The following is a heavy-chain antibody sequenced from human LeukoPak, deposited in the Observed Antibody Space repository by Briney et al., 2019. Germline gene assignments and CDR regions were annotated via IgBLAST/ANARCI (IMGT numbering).Heavy chain of an antibody. CDR3: ARALTTDHSSRWFDP. Sequence: PGRSLRLSCASSGFISSHYWMSWLRQAPGKEPEWVANIKLFGDEQYSGDSVKGRFIISRDNAKNALYLQMHSLRADDTAVYYWARALTTDHSSRWFDPWGQGTLVTVSS. J-gene: IGHJ5*02. CDR2: IKLFGDEQ. CDR1: GFISSHYW. D-gene: IGHD4-17*01. V-gene: IGHV3-7*01.